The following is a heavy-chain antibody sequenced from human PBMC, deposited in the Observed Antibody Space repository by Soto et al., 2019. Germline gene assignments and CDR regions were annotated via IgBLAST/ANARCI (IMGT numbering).Heavy chain of an antibody. CDR2: IYYSGST. CDR1: GGSISSSSYY. V-gene: IGHV4-39*01. CDR3: ARISGGLIDY. D-gene: IGHD2-15*01. J-gene: IGHJ4*02. Sequence: PSETPSLTCTVSGGSISSSSYYWGWIRQPPGKGLEWIGSIYYSGSTYYNPSLKSRVTISVDTSKNQFSLKLSSVTAADTAVYYCARISGGLIDYWGQGTLVTVSS.